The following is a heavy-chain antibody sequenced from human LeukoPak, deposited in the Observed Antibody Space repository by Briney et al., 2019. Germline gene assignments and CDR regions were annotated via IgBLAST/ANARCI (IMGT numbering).Heavy chain of an antibody. D-gene: IGHD6-19*01. Sequence: GRSLRLSCAGSGFAFDDYAMHWVRQAPGKGLEGVSGISWNSDNIDYADSVKGRFIISRDNAKNSLYLQMNRLRAEDTALYYCVKDTRIVVAGIFDFWGQGTLVTVSS. CDR3: VKDTRIVVAGIFDF. CDR2: ISWNSDNI. V-gene: IGHV3-9*01. CDR1: GFAFDDYA. J-gene: IGHJ4*02.